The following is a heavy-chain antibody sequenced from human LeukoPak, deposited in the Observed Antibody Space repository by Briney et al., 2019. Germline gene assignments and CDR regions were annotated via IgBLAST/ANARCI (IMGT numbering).Heavy chain of an antibody. CDR2: INPANGYT. Sequence: ASVKVSCKASGYTFTSYAMHWVRQAPGQTFEWLGWINPANGYTKYSQEFQGRVSITRDSSASTVYMELSSLRSEDTALYYCARGVHVRVYDSNPHYGHYWGQGTLVTVSS. D-gene: IGHD3-22*01. CDR3: ARGVHVRVYDSNPHYGHY. J-gene: IGHJ4*02. CDR1: GYTFTSYA. V-gene: IGHV1-3*03.